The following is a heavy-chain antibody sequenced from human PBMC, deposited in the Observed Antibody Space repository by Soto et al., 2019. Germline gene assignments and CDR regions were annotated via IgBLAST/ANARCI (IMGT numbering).Heavy chain of an antibody. CDR2: ISYDGSNK. CDR1: GFTFSSYG. Sequence: GGSLRLSCAASGFTFSSYGMHWVRQAPGKGLEWVAVISYDGSNKYYADSVKGRFTISRDNPKNTLYLQMNSLRAEDTAVYYCARSLSSWYYFDYWGQGTLVTVSS. V-gene: IGHV3-30*03. CDR3: ARSLSSWYYFDY. D-gene: IGHD6-13*01. J-gene: IGHJ4*02.